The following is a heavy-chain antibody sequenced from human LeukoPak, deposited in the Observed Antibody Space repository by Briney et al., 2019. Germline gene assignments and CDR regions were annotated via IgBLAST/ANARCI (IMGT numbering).Heavy chain of an antibody. Sequence: AGGSLRLSCAASGFTLSNAWMSWVRQAPGKGLEWVGGIKSKTDGGTTDYAAPVKGRFTISRDDSKNTLYLQMYSLKTEDTAVYYRTTEGTTVTSYWGQGTLVTVSS. V-gene: IGHV3-15*01. J-gene: IGHJ4*02. CDR3: TTEGTTVTSY. D-gene: IGHD4-17*01. CDR1: GFTLSNAW. CDR2: IKSKTDGGTT.